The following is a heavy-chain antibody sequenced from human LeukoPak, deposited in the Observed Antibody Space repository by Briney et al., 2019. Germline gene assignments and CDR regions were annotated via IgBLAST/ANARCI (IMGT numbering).Heavy chain of an antibody. CDR3: PKTAYDILTGYYFGWFDP. Sequence: SVTASRQASGGTFSSYAISWVRQAPGQGLEWKGGIIPIFGTANYAQKFQGRVTITADESTSTAYMELSSLRSEDTAVYYKPKTAYDILTGYYFGWFDPWGQGTLVTVSS. CDR2: IIPIFGTA. V-gene: IGHV1-69*13. J-gene: IGHJ5*02. D-gene: IGHD3-9*01. CDR1: GGTFSSYA.